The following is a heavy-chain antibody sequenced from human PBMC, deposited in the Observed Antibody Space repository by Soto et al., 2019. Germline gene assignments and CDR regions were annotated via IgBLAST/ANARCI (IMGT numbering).Heavy chain of an antibody. D-gene: IGHD2-2*01. CDR1: GYTFTSYG. CDR2: ISAYNGNT. CDR3: ARVRDDCSSTSCYWDYYYGMDV. J-gene: IGHJ6*02. Sequence: ASVKVSCKASGYTFTSYGISWVRQAPGQGLEWMGWISAYNGNTNYAQKLQGRVTMTTDTSTSTAYMELRSLRSDDTAVYYCARVRDDCSSTSCYWDYYYGMDVWGQGTTVTVSS. V-gene: IGHV1-18*01.